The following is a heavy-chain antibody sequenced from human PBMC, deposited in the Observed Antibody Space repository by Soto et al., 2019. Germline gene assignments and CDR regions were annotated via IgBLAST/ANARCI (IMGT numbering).Heavy chain of an antibody. J-gene: IGHJ6*02. D-gene: IGHD1-26*01. CDR1: GGSLSGYY. CDR2: INHSGST. CDR3: ASDFRGANRYYYYYYGMDV. V-gene: IGHV4-34*01. Sequence: SETLSLTCAVYGGSLSGYYWSWILQPPWKGLEWIGEINHSGSTNYNPSLKSRVTISVDTSKNQFSLKLSSVTAADTAVYYCASDFRGANRYYYYYYGMDVWGQGTTVTVSS.